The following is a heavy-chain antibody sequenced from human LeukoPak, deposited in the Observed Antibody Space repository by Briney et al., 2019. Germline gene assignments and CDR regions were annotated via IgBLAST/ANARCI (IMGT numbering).Heavy chain of an antibody. Sequence: GGSLRLSCAASGFTVSTNYMSWVRQAPGEGLEWVAVIYSGGSTYYADSVKGRFTISRDNSKNTLYLQMNSLRAEDTAVYYCARDRTLDPWGQGTLVTVSS. J-gene: IGHJ5*02. CDR2: IYSGGST. CDR3: ARDRTLDP. CDR1: GFTVSTNY. D-gene: IGHD3/OR15-3a*01. V-gene: IGHV3-66*01.